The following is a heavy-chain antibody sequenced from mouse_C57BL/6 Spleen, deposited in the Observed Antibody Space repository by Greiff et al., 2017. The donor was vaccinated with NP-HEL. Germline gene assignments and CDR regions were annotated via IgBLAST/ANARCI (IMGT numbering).Heavy chain of an antibody. Sequence: QVQLQQSGPELVKPGASVKISCKASGYTFTDSYINWVKQRPGQGLEWIGWFYPGSGNTKYNEKFKGKATLTVDTSSSTAYMQLSSLTSEDSAVYFCASYYSNWGFAYWGQGTLVTVSA. D-gene: IGHD2-5*01. V-gene: IGHV1-84*01. CDR1: GYTFTDSY. CDR3: ASYYSNWGFAY. CDR2: FYPGSGNT. J-gene: IGHJ3*01.